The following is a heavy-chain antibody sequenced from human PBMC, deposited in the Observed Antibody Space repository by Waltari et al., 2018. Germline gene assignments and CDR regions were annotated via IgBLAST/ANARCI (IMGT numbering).Heavy chain of an antibody. Sequence: QVQLVESGGGVVQPGGSLRLSCAASGFTFSSYGMHWVRQAPGKGLEWVAFIRYDGSNKYYADSVKGRFTISRDNSKNTLYLQMNSLRAEDTAVYYCAKFSRARGYDFWSGYHPFDPWGQGTLVTVSS. D-gene: IGHD3-3*01. J-gene: IGHJ5*02. V-gene: IGHV3-30*02. CDR2: IRYDGSNK. CDR3: AKFSRARGYDFWSGYHPFDP. CDR1: GFTFSSYG.